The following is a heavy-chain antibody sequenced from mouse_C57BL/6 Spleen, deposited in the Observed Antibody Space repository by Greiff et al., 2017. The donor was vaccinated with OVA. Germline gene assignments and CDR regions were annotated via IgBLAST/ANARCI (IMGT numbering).Heavy chain of an antibody. Sequence: VQLQQPGTELVKPGASVKLSCKASGYTFTSYWMHWVKQRPGQGLEWIGNINPSNGGTKYNEKFKSKATLTVDKSSSTAYMQLSSLTSEDSAVDDCARGDLRREKWMDVWGKGTSVTVSS. CDR2: INPSNGGT. J-gene: IGHJ4*01. V-gene: IGHV1-53*01. D-gene: IGHD1-3*01. CDR3: ARGDLRREKWMDV. CDR1: GYTFTSYW.